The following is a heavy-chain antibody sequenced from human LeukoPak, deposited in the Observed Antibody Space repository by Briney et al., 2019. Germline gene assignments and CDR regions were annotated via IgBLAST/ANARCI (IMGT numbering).Heavy chain of an antibody. D-gene: IGHD3-9*01. CDR3: AKDPNRYYDILTDY. CDR2: INSDGSST. CDR1: GFTFSSYW. Sequence: GGSLRLSCAASGFTFSSYWMHWVRQAPGKGLVWVSRINSDGSSTSYADSVKGRFTISRDNSKNTLYLQMNSLRAEDTAVYYCAKDPNRYYDILTDYWGQGTLVTVSS. V-gene: IGHV3-74*01. J-gene: IGHJ4*02.